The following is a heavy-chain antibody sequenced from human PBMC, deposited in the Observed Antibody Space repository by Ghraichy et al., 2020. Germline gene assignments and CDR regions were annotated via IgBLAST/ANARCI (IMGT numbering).Heavy chain of an antibody. Sequence: GGSLRLSCAASGFTFSSYSMNWVRQAPGKGLEWVSSISSSSSYIYYADSVKGRFTISRDNAKNSLYLQMNSLRAEDTAVYYCARGIWYCSSTSCYDDAFDIWGKGTMVTVSS. CDR3: ARGIWYCSSTSCYDDAFDI. D-gene: IGHD2-2*01. V-gene: IGHV3-21*01. CDR2: ISSSSSYI. J-gene: IGHJ3*02. CDR1: GFTFSSYS.